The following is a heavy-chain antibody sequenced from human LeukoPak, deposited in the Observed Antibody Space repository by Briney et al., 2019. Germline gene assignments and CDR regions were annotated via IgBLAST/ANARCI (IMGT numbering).Heavy chain of an antibody. CDR2: INWNGGST. D-gene: IGHD3-22*01. Sequence: AGGSLRLSCAASGFTFDDYGMSWVRHAPGKGREWVSGINWNGGSTGYADSVKGRFTISRDNAENSLYLQTNSLRAEDTALYHCARDFGYDSSGYYYPGSDYWGQGTLVTVSS. V-gene: IGHV3-20*01. CDR3: ARDFGYDSSGYYYPGSDY. CDR1: GFTFDDYG. J-gene: IGHJ4*02.